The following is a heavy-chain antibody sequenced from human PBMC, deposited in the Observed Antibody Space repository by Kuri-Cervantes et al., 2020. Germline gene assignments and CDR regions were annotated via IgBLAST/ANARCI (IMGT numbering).Heavy chain of an antibody. V-gene: IGHV1-18*01. Sequence: ASVKVSCKASGYTFTSYGISWVRQAPGQGLEWMGWISAYNGNTNYAQKLQGRVTMTTDTSTSTAYMELRSLRSDDTAVYYCARDYCSSTSCYIFGYWGQGTLVTVSS. J-gene: IGHJ4*02. CDR2: ISAYNGNT. CDR1: GYTFTSYG. CDR3: ARDYCSSTSCYIFGY. D-gene: IGHD2-2*02.